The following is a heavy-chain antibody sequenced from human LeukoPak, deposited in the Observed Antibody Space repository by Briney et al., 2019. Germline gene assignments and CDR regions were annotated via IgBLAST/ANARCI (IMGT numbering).Heavy chain of an antibody. D-gene: IGHD3-3*01. CDR3: AKDSLSITIFGVVPSTDFDY. V-gene: IGHV3-23*01. Sequence: GGSLRLSCAASGFTFSSYAMSWVRQDPGKGLEWVSAISGSGGSTYYADSVKGRFTISRDNSKNTLYLQMNSLRAEDTAVYYCAKDSLSITIFGVVPSTDFDYWGQGTLVTVSS. CDR1: GFTFSSYA. J-gene: IGHJ4*02. CDR2: ISGSGGST.